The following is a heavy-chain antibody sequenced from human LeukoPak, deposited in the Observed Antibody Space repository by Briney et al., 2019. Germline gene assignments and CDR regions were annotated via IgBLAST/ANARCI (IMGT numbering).Heavy chain of an antibody. D-gene: IGHD3-22*01. CDR1: GGSISSSSYY. CDR3: AGRRTYYYDSSGFKKIDY. J-gene: IGHJ4*02. CDR2: IYYSGST. V-gene: IGHV4-39*01. Sequence: SETLSLTCTVSGGSISSSSYYWGWIRQPPGKGLEWIGSIYYSGSTYYNPSLKSRGTISVDTSKNQFSLKLSSVTAADTAVHYCAGRRTYYYDSSGFKKIDYWGQGTLVTVSS.